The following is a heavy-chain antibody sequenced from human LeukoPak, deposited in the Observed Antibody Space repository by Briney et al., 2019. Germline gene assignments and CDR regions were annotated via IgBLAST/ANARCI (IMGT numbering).Heavy chain of an antibody. CDR3: AKSLGSGSHPRLYMDV. D-gene: IGHD1-26*01. V-gene: IGHV3-23*01. Sequence: GGSLRLSCVVSGITLSNYGMSWVRQAPGKGLEWVAGISGSGGGTNYADSVKGRFSISRDNSKNTLYLQMNSLRAEDTAVYYCAKSLGSGSHPRLYMDVWGKGTTVTVSS. CDR1: GITLSNYG. CDR2: ISGSGGGT. J-gene: IGHJ6*03.